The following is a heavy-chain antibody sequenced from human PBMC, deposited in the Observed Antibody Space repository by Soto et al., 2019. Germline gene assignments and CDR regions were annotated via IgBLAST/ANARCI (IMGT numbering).Heavy chain of an antibody. CDR3: AGYYYDFWSGYWNNWFDP. V-gene: IGHV4-31*03. D-gene: IGHD3-3*01. CDR2: IYYSGST. CDR1: GVSISSGCYY. J-gene: IGHJ5*02. Sequence: SETRSLTCPFSGVSISSGCYYLSWIRQHPGKGLEWIGYIYYSGSTYYNPSLKSRVTISVDTSKNQFSLKLSSVTAADTAVYYCAGYYYDFWSGYWNNWFDPWGQGNLVTVSS.